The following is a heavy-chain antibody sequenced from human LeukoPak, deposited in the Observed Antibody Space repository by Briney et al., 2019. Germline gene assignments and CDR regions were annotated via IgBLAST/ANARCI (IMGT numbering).Heavy chain of an antibody. Sequence: ASAKVSCKASGGTFSSYAISWVRQAPGQGLEWMGGIIPIFGTANYAQKFQGRVTITTDESTSTAYMELSSLRSEDTAVYFCARAGYSRFVDDLDYWGQGTLVIVSS. CDR3: ARAGYSRFVDDLDY. CDR1: GGTFSSYA. V-gene: IGHV1-69*05. J-gene: IGHJ4*02. D-gene: IGHD1-26*01. CDR2: IIPIFGTA.